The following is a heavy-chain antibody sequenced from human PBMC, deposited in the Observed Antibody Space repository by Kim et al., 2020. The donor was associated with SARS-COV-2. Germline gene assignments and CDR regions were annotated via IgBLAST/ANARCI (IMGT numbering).Heavy chain of an antibody. Sequence: ASVKVSCKASGYTFTSYAMHWVRQAPGQRLEWMGWINAGNGNTKYSQKFQGRVTITRDTSASTAYMELSSLRSEDTAVYYCARVSWGDDRTFDYWSQGTLATVSS. CDR2: INAGNGNT. CDR3: ARVSWGDDRTFDY. J-gene: IGHJ4*02. CDR1: GYTFTSYA. V-gene: IGHV1-3*01. D-gene: IGHD5-12*01.